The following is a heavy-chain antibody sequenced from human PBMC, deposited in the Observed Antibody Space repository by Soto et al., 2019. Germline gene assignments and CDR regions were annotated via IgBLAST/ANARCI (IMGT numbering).Heavy chain of an antibody. D-gene: IGHD3-10*01. CDR2: IWYDGSNK. CDR3: ARDPEGYYYGSGSYYWFDP. CDR1: GFTFSSYG. J-gene: IGHJ5*02. V-gene: IGHV3-33*01. Sequence: VQLVESGGGVVQPGRSLRLSCAASGFTFSSYGMHWVRQAPGKGLAWVAVIWYDGSNKYYADSVKGRFTISRDNSKNTLYLQMNSLRAEDTAVYYCARDPEGYYYGSGSYYWFDPWGQGTLVTVSS.